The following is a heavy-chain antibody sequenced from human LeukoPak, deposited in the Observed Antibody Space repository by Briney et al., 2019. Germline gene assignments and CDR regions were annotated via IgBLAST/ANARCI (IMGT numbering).Heavy chain of an antibody. V-gene: IGHV3-15*01. CDR3: TTEEYYYGSGSYYKTAY. J-gene: IGHJ4*02. CDR2: IKSKTDGGTT. Sequence: GGSLRLSCVASEFTFSNTWMNWVRQAPGKGLEWVGRIKSKTDGGTTDYAAPVKGRFTILRDDSKNTLYLQMNSLKTEDTAVYYCTTEEYYYGSGSYYKTAYWGQGTLVTVSS. CDR1: EFTFSNTW. D-gene: IGHD3-10*01.